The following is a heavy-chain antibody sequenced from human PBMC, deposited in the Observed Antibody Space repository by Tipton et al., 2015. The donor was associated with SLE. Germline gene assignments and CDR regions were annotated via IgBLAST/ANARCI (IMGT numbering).Heavy chain of an antibody. CDR3: ARHQYYYYGMDV. Sequence: SLRLSCAASGFTFSDYYMSWIRQAPGKGLEWVGRIKSKTDGGTTDYAAPVKGRFTISRDDSKNTLYLQMNSLRAEDTAVFYCARHQYYYYGMDVWGQGTTVTVSS. CDR2: IKSKTDGGTT. V-gene: IGHV3-15*01. CDR1: GFTFSDYY. D-gene: IGHD2-2*01. J-gene: IGHJ6*02.